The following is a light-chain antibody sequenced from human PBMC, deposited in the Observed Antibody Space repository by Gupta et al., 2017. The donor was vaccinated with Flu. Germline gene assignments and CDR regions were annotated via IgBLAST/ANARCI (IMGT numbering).Light chain of an antibody. CDR3: AAWDDSLSGLYV. CDR2: RNN. J-gene: IGLJ1*01. Sequence: QSVLPQPPSASGTPGQRVTISCSGSSSNIGSNYVYWYQQLPGTAPKLLIYRNNQRPSGVPDRFSGSKSGTSASLAISGLRSEEEADYYCAAWDDSLSGLYVFGTGTKVTVL. V-gene: IGLV1-47*01. CDR1: SSNIGSNY.